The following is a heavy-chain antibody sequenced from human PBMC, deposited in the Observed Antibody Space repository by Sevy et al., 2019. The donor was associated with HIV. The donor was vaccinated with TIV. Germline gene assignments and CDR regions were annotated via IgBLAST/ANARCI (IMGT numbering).Heavy chain of an antibody. D-gene: IGHD2-8*01. Sequence: SETLSLTCSVSGCSLITTDYYWAWLRQSPGKGLEWIASIYYSGGTYYNPSLKARVTVSVDTSRSKFSLILNSLTAEDTSVYYCAAHKGVTISEARFDPWGQGTLVTVSS. V-gene: IGHV4-39*01. J-gene: IGHJ5*02. CDR1: GCSLITTDYY. CDR2: IYYSGGT. CDR3: AAHKGVTISEARFDP.